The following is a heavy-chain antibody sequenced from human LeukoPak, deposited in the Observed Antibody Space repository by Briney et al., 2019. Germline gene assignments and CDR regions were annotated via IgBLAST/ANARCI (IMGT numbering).Heavy chain of an antibody. V-gene: IGHV3-23*01. CDR1: GFTFSSYA. D-gene: IGHD3-3*01. CDR2: ISGSGGST. J-gene: IGHJ6*02. Sequence: GGSLRLSCAASGFTFSSYAMSWVRQAPGKGLEGVSAISGSGGSTYYADSVKGRFTISRDNSKNTLYLQMNSLRAEDTAVYYCATALTIPYYYYGMDVWGQGTTVTVPS. CDR3: ATALTIPYYYYGMDV.